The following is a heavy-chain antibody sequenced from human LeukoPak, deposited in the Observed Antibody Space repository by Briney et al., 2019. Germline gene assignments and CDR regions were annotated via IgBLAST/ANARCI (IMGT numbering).Heavy chain of an antibody. D-gene: IGHD5-12*01. CDR1: GATLNIGHA. CDR3: SPCGHAYDWFGP. CDR2: MIPFLGEV. J-gene: IGHJ5*02. V-gene: IGHV1-69*04. Sequence: SVKVSCKAFGATLNIGHAFIWARQAPGQGLQWMGRMIPFLGEVNYAQNFQGRVSFTADRSTATMYMELKRLRLDDTTIYYCSPCGHAYDWFGPWGQGTLVTVSA.